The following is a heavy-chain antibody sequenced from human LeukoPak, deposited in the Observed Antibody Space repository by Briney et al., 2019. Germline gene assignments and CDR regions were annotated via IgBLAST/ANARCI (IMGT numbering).Heavy chain of an antibody. CDR2: FDPEDGET. CDR1: GYTLTELS. CDR3: ATAPRRRGYYFDY. J-gene: IGHJ4*02. V-gene: IGHV1-24*01. Sequence: GASVKVSCKVSGYTLTELSMHWVRQAPGKGLEWMGGFDPEDGETIYAQKFQGRVTMTEGTSTDTAYMELSSLRSEDTAVYYCATAPRRRGYYFDYWGQGTLVTVSS.